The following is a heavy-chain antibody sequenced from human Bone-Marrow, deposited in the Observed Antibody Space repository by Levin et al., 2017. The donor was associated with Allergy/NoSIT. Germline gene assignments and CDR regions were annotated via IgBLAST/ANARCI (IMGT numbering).Heavy chain of an antibody. CDR1: GGSISGYY. CDR2: FFYTGST. J-gene: IGHJ4*02. V-gene: IGHV4-59*01. Sequence: PGGSLRLSCTVSGGSISGYYWSWIRQPPGKGLEWVGHFFYTGSTKYNPSLKSRVTISVDTSKSQFSLNLSPVTAADTAVYYCARGSYYDSGGYYHDYWGQGTLVTVSS. CDR3: ARGSYYDSGGYYHDY. D-gene: IGHD3-22*01.